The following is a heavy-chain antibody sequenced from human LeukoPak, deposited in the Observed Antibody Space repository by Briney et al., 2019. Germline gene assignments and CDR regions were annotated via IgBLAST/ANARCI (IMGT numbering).Heavy chain of an antibody. Sequence: ASVKVSCKASGYTFTSYYMHWVRQAPGQGLEWMGMINPSGGSTSYAQKFQGRVTMTRDTSTSTVYMELSSLRSEDTAVYYCARDFLRGFGELSDYYYGMDVWGQGTTVTVSS. J-gene: IGHJ6*02. CDR2: INPSGGST. CDR1: GYTFTSYY. D-gene: IGHD3-10*01. V-gene: IGHV1-46*01. CDR3: ARDFLRGFGELSDYYYGMDV.